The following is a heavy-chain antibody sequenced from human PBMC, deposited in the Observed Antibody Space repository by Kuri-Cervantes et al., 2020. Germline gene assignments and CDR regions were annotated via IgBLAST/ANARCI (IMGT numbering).Heavy chain of an antibody. D-gene: IGHD6-13*01. J-gene: IGHJ3*02. CDR1: GLTLSSYS. V-gene: IGHV3-48*04. CDR3: ARDTLTYSSSWFDAFDI. CDR2: ISSGSTTI. Sequence: GESLKISCAASGLTLSSYSVNWVRQAPGKGLEWVSYISSGSTTIYYADSVKGRFTISRDNAKNSLYLQMNSLRAEDTAVYYCARDTLTYSSSWFDAFDIWGQGTMVTVSS.